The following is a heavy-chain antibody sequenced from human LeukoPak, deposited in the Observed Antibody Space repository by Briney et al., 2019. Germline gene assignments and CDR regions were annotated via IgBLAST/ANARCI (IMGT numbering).Heavy chain of an antibody. CDR1: GFTFNDQA. CDR3: TRLVGAND. J-gene: IGHJ4*02. Sequence: GGPLTLSCAPSGFTFNDQAMVWLPQAPGRGREWVGRIRNKANGYTTEYAASVQGRFTVSRDDSKNSLYLQMNSMKTEDTAVYYCTRLVGANDWGQGTLVTVSS. D-gene: IGHD1-26*01. CDR2: IRNKANGYTT. V-gene: IGHV3-72*01.